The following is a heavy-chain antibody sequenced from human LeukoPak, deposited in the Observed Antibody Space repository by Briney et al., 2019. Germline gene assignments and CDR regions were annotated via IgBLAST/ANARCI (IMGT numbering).Heavy chain of an antibody. V-gene: IGHV4-59*12. Sequence: SETLSLTCTVSGGSINSYYWTWIRQPPGRGLEWIGYIYYSGNTNYNPSLKSRVSISVDTSKNQFSLKLSSVTAADTAVYYCASWDDYSNYADYWGQGTLVTVSS. CDR2: IYYSGNT. D-gene: IGHD4-11*01. CDR3: ASWDDYSNYADY. CDR1: GGSINSYY. J-gene: IGHJ4*02.